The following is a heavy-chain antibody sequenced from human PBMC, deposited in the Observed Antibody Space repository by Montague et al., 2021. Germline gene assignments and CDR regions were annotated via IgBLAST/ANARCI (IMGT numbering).Heavy chain of an antibody. V-gene: IGHV3-33*01. CDR2: IWFDGSKK. D-gene: IGHD6-6*01. Sequence: SLRLSCAASGFTFSSYAMHWVRQAPGTGPEWVAIIWFDGSKKYYRDSVKGRFTISRDNSENTLHLQINSLRADDTGVYYCARYEVASSRSSIDYWGRGTLVTVSS. CDR1: GFTFSSYA. J-gene: IGHJ4*02. CDR3: ARYEVASSRSSIDY.